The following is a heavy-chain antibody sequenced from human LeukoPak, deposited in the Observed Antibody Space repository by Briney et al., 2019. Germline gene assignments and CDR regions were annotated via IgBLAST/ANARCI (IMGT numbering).Heavy chain of an antibody. CDR2: LYNSGSS. Sequence: SETLSLTCTVSSGSISGYYWSWIRQTAEKGLEWIGRLYNSGSSNYNPSLKSRVTMSVDTSKNQFSLKLSSVTAADTAVYFCARGNDYYFYYGMDVWGQGTTVTVSS. CDR1: SGSISGYY. CDR3: ARGNDYYFYYGMDV. J-gene: IGHJ6*02. V-gene: IGHV4-4*07.